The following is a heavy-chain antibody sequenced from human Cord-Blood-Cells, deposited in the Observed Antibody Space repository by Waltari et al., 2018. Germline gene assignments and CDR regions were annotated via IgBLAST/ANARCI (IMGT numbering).Heavy chain of an antibody. V-gene: IGHV4-34*01. CDR2: INHSGST. Sequence: QVQLQQWGAGLLKPSETLSLTCAVYGGSFSGYYWSWIRQPPGKGLEWIGEINHSGSTNYNPSLKSRVTISVDTSKNQFSLKLSSVTAADTAVYYCARAKQLVRRFDYWGQGTLVTVSS. CDR3: ARAKQLVRRFDY. CDR1: GGSFSGYY. J-gene: IGHJ4*02. D-gene: IGHD6-6*01.